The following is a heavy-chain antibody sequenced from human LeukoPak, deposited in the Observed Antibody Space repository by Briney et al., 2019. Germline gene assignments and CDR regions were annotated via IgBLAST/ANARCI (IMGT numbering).Heavy chain of an antibody. J-gene: IGHJ4*02. D-gene: IGHD2-15*01. CDR2: ISSSGSTI. CDR1: GFTFSSYE. CDR3: ARDATRLVDY. V-gene: IGHV3-48*03. Sequence: GGSLRLSCAASGFTFSSYEMNWVRQAPGKGLEWVSYISSSGSTIYYADSVKGRFTISRDSAKNSLYLQMNSLRAEDTAVYYCARDATRLVDYWGQGTLVTVSS.